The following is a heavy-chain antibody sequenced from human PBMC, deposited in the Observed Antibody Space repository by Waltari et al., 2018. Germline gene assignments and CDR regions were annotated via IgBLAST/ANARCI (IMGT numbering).Heavy chain of an antibody. V-gene: IGHV5-51*01. D-gene: IGHD3-22*01. CDR3: VKGLVGGYQKGWFDP. Sequence: EVQLVQSGAEVKKPGESLRISCKDSGYNFATYWIGWVRRMHGKGLEWIGSIYPDDSETTYSPSFGGQVTISADKSINTAYLHWSSLKASDSAIYYCVKGLVGGYQKGWFDPWGQGTLVTVSS. J-gene: IGHJ5*02. CDR1: GYNFATYW. CDR2: IYPDDSET.